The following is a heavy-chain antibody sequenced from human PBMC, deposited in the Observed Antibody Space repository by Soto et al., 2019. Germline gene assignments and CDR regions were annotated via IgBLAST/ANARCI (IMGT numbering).Heavy chain of an antibody. CDR2: LSSDGFGA. CDR3: ARDLWGPDY. V-gene: IGHV3-74*03. CDR1: GFSLSPYW. D-gene: IGHD2-21*01. Sequence: EVHLEESGGGLVQPGGSLRLSCAASGFSLSPYWLHWVRQVPGRGLEWVARLSSDGFGAAYADSVKGRFFISRDIARNTLSLQMNSLRADDTAVYYCARDLWGPDYWGRGTSVTVSS. J-gene: IGHJ4*02.